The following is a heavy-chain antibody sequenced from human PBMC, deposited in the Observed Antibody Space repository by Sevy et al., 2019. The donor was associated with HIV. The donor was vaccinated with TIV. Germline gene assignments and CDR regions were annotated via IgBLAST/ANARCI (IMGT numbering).Heavy chain of an antibody. CDR3: AREGGYTDQGMDV. J-gene: IGHJ6*02. CDR2: ISSSSIII. V-gene: IGHV3-48*01. Sequence: GGSLRLSCAASGFTFSNYNMNWVRQAPGKGLEWVSYISSSSIIIYYADSVKGRFTIFRDDAKKSLYVQMNSLRAEDTAVYYCAREGGYTDQGMDVWGQGTTVTVSS. D-gene: IGHD5-12*01. CDR1: GFTFSNYN.